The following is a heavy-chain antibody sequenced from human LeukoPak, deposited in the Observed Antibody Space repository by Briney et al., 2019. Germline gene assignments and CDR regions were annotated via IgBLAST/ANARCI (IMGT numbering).Heavy chain of an antibody. D-gene: IGHD6-19*01. CDR3: ARRNYFSSSGSKDHFDY. CDR1: GYTLSTYW. Sequence: GESLKISCKASGYTLSTYWIAWVRQSPGKGLEWMGSVFPGDSDISYSPSFQGQVAISADKSINAAYLQWSSLKASDTAIYYCARRNYFSSSGSKDHFDYWGQGTLVTVSS. J-gene: IGHJ4*02. V-gene: IGHV5-51*01. CDR2: VFPGDSDI.